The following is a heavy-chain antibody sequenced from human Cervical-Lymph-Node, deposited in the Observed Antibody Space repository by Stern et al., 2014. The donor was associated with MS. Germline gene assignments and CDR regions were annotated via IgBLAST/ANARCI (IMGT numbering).Heavy chain of an antibody. V-gene: IGHV3-30*01. CDR3: ARAYGVVVVAATLDY. Sequence: VQLVESGGGVVQPGRSLRLSCAASGFTFSSYAIHWVRQAPGKGLEWVAVISYDGSNKYYADSVKGRFTISRDNSKNTLYLQMNSLRAEDTAVYYCARAYGVVVVAATLDYWGQGTLVTVSS. CDR2: ISYDGSNK. J-gene: IGHJ4*02. D-gene: IGHD2-15*01. CDR1: GFTFSSYA.